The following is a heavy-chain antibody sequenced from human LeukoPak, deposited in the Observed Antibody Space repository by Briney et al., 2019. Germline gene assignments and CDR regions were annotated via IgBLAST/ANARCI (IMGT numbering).Heavy chain of an antibody. CDR1: GYTFTSYG. CDR3: ARWGLTNYYYYYGMDV. D-gene: IGHD3-16*01. CDR2: ISAYNGNT. V-gene: IGHV1-18*04. J-gene: IGHJ6*04. Sequence: ASVKVSCKASGYTFTSYGISCVRQAPGQGLEWMGWISAYNGNTNYTQKLQGRVTMTTDTSTSTAYMELRSLRSDDTAVYYCARWGLTNYYYYYGMDVWGKGTTVTVSS.